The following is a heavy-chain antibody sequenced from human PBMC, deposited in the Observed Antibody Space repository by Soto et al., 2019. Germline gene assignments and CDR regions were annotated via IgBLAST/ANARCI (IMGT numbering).Heavy chain of an antibody. CDR2: IKSKINGATI. D-gene: IGHD3-16*01. V-gene: IGHV3-15*07. CDR1: GFTFNRAW. CDR3: TADLPYWGAYAFDY. J-gene: IGHJ4*02. Sequence: EVQLAESGGDLVEPGGSLRLSCAASGFTFNRAWMKWVRQTPGKGLEWVGRIKSKINGATIDYAAPVKGRFTISRDDSENTVSLEMNSLKTEDTAGYYCTADLPYWGAYAFDYWGQGILVTVSS.